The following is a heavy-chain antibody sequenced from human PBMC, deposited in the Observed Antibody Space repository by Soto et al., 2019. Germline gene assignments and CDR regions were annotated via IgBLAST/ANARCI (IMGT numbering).Heavy chain of an antibody. CDR1: GFTFSSYG. CDR2: ISYDGSNK. D-gene: IGHD2-2*01. J-gene: IGHJ4*02. Sequence: GGSLRLSCAASGFTFSSYGMHWVRQAPGKGLEWVAVISYDGSNKYYADSVKGRFTISRDNSKNRLYLQMNSLRAEDTAVYYCAKDRPAIRAFDYWGQGTLVTVSS. CDR3: AKDRPAIRAFDY. V-gene: IGHV3-30*18.